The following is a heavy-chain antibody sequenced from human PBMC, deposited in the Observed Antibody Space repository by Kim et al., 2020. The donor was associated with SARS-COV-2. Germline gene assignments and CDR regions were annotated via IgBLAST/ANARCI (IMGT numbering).Heavy chain of an antibody. Sequence: GGSLRLSCAASGFTFSSYGMHWVRQAPGKGLEWVAVISYDGSNKYYADSVKGRFTISRDNSKNTLYLQMNSLRAEDTAVYYCAKVGVVVPAAIEYYYYYG. CDR3: AKVGVVVPAAIEYYYYYG. V-gene: IGHV3-30*18. D-gene: IGHD2-2*01. J-gene: IGHJ6*01. CDR1: GFTFSSYG. CDR2: ISYDGSNK.